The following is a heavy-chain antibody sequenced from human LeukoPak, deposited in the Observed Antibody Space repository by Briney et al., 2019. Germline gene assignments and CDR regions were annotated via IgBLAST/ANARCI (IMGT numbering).Heavy chain of an antibody. V-gene: IGHV4-39*07. Sequence: SETLPLTCTVSGGSISSSGCYWGWIRQPPGKGLEWIGSIYYSGTTYYNPSLKSRVTISLDTSNNQFSLKLNSVTAADTAVYYCARLALAARAFDLWGRGTLVTVSS. CDR1: GGSISSSGCY. CDR2: IYYSGTT. CDR3: ARLALAARAFDL. D-gene: IGHD6-6*01. J-gene: IGHJ2*01.